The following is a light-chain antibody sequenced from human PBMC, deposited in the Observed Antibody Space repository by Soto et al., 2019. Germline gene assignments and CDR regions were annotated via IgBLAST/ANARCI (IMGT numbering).Light chain of an antibody. J-gene: IGLJ1*01. CDR3: GSYASSSTYV. V-gene: IGLV2-14*01. CDR2: EVT. CDR1: SSDVGGYNY. Sequence: QSALTQPASVSGSPGQSITISCTGTSSDVGGYNYVSWYQQNPGKAPKLMIYEVTNRPSGVSTRFSGSKSGNTASLTISGLQAEDEADYYCGSYASSSTYVFGTGTKVTVL.